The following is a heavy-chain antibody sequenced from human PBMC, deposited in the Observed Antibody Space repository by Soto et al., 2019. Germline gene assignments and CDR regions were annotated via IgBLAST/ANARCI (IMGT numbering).Heavy chain of an antibody. CDR1: GFTFSIYA. V-gene: IGHV3-30-3*01. Sequence: GSLRPACSASGFTFSIYAMHWVRQAPGKGLEWVAVISYDGSNIYYADSVKGRFTISRDNSKNTLYLQMNSLRAEDTDVYYCARDFSSGWFDAFDIWGQGTMVTV. CDR2: ISYDGSNI. J-gene: IGHJ3*02. CDR3: ARDFSSGWFDAFDI. D-gene: IGHD6-19*01.